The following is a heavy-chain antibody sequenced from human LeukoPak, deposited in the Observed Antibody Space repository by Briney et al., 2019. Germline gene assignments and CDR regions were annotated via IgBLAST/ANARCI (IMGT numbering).Heavy chain of an antibody. CDR3: ARVGQIFPGFDP. J-gene: IGHJ5*02. CDR1: GGTFSSYA. D-gene: IGHD3-3*01. Sequence: SVKVSCKASGGTFSSYAISWVRQAPGQGLEWMGGIIPIFGTANYARKFQGRVTITADESTSTAYMELSSLRSEDTAVYYCARVGQIFPGFDPWGQGTLVTVSS. CDR2: IIPIFGTA. V-gene: IGHV1-69*13.